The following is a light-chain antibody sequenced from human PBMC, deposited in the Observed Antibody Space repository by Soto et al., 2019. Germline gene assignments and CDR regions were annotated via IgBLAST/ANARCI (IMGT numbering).Light chain of an antibody. CDR1: QSVGSN. V-gene: IGKV3-15*01. J-gene: IGKJ5*01. CDR3: QQYTNWPPIT. Sequence: EIVLTQSPATLSVSPGERATLSCRASQSVGSNLAWFQQKPGQAPRLLIYGASTRATGVPARFGGSGSGTDFTLTISSLQSEDFAVYYCQQYTNWPPITFGQGTRLEIK. CDR2: GAS.